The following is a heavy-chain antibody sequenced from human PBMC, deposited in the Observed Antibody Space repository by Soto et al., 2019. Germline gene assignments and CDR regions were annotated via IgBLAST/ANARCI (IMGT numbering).Heavy chain of an antibody. Sequence: PGGSLRLSCAASGFTFSSYAMSWVRQAPGKGLEWVSAISGSGGSTYYADSVKGRFTISRDNSKNTLYLQMNSLRAEDTAVYYCAKDRRIVGATGASGRDVWGQGTTVTVSS. D-gene: IGHD1-26*01. J-gene: IGHJ6*02. CDR2: ISGSGGST. CDR3: AKDRRIVGATGASGRDV. V-gene: IGHV3-23*01. CDR1: GFTFSSYA.